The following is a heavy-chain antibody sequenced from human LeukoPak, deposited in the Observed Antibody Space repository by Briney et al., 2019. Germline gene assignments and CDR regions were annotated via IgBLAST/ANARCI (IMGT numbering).Heavy chain of an antibody. CDR1: GFTFSDYY. CDR2: ISSSGSTI. V-gene: IGHV3-11*01. D-gene: IGHD6-19*01. J-gene: IGHJ3*02. Sequence: GGSLRLSCAASGFTFSDYYMSWIRQAPGKGLEWVSYISSSGSTIYYADSVKGRFTISRDNAKNSLYLQMNSLRAEDMALYYCAKEVGTGYSSGWSRAFDIWGQGTMVTVSS. CDR3: AKEVGTGYSSGWSRAFDI.